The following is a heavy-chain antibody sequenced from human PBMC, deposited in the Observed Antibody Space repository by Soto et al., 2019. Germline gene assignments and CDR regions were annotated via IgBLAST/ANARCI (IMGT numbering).Heavy chain of an antibody. J-gene: IGHJ4*02. D-gene: IGHD3-22*01. CDR3: ACSRPSYYYDSSGYSYYFDY. CDR1: GGTFSNFA. V-gene: IGHV1-69*13. Sequence: SVKVSCKASGGTFSNFAISWVRQAPGQGLEWMGGIVPMFGTANYAQKFQGRVTITADESTSTAYMELSSLRSEDTAVYYCACSRPSYYYDSSGYSYYFDYWGQGTLVTVSS. CDR2: IVPMFGTA.